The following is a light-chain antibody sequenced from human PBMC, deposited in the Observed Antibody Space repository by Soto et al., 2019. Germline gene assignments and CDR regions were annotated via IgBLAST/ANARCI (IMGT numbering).Light chain of an antibody. CDR2: GAS. Sequence: EIVLTQSPGTLSLSPGEIATLSCRASHSLSSTYLAWYRQKPGQSPRLLIYGASSSDTGIPDRFSGSGSGTDFTLTISRLEPEDCAVDYGQHYCSSRWTVGQGTKVYIK. CDR1: HSLSSTY. J-gene: IGKJ1*01. CDR3: QHYCSSRWT. V-gene: IGKV3-20*01.